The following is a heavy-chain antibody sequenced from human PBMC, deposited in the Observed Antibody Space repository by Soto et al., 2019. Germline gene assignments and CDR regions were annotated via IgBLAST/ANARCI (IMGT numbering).Heavy chain of an antibody. Sequence: KPSETLSLTCTVSGGSISSSNYYWGWVRQPPGKGLEWIGTIYYSGSTYYNPSLKSRVTMSIDTSKNQFSLKLSSVTAADTAVYYCASPLWERGEYYYYVMDVWGQGTTVTVSS. CDR2: IYYSGST. D-gene: IGHD1-26*01. CDR1: GGSISSSNYY. CDR3: ASPLWERGEYYYYVMDV. V-gene: IGHV4-39*01. J-gene: IGHJ6*02.